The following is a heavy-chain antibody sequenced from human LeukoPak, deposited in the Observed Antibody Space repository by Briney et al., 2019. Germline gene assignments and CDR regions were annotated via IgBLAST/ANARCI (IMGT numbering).Heavy chain of an antibody. J-gene: IGHJ5*02. Sequence: SGGSLRLSCAASGFTFSIHWMHWVRQAPGKGLVWVSRINSDGSSTSYADSVKGRFTISRDNAKNTLYLQMNSLRAEDTAVYYCARVKLATQTAWFDPWGQGTLVTVSS. CDR2: INSDGSST. D-gene: IGHD6-13*01. CDR1: GFTFSIHW. CDR3: ARVKLATQTAWFDP. V-gene: IGHV3-74*01.